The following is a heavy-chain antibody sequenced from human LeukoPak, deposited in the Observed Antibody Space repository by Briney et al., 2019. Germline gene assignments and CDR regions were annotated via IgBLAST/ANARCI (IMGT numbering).Heavy chain of an antibody. V-gene: IGHV3-74*01. J-gene: IGHJ5*02. CDR3: ARGEGWYCSDTDCFTHWFDP. CDR1: GFTFSNYW. Sequence: GGSLRLSCAASGFTFSNYWMHWVRQAPGKGLVWVSRIDNGGSDTRHADSVKGRFTISRDNAKNTLYLQMNSLRAEDTAVYYCARGEGWYCSDTDCFTHWFDPWGQGTLVTVSS. D-gene: IGHD2-2*02. CDR2: IDNGGSDT.